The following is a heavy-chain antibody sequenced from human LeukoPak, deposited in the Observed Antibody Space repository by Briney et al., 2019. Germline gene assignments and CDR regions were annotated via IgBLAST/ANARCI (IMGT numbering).Heavy chain of an antibody. D-gene: IGHD2-15*01. CDR3: ARDTGSGYCTGGSCRGAFDI. V-gene: IGHV3-53*01. CDR1: GFSVGTNY. Sequence: GGSLRLSCAASGFSVGTNYMTWVRHAPGKGLQWGSVIYSGDNTYYADSVKGRITISRHTPKNTLYLQMNSLRADNTDIYYCARDTGSGYCTGGSCRGAFDIWGQGTKVTVSS. J-gene: IGHJ3*02. CDR2: IYSGDNT.